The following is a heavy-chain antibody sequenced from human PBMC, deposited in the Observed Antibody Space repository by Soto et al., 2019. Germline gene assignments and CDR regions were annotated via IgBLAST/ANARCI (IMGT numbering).Heavy chain of an antibody. CDR1: GFTFRDYA. Sequence: GGSLRLSCVASGFTFRDYAMTWVRQAPGKGLEWVATISATGGNIGYTDSLKGRFTISRDNSKNTLYLQLNGLTSDDTAVHYCAKMAGGLGYFDLWGRGTLVTVSS. CDR2: ISATGGNI. V-gene: IGHV3-23*01. D-gene: IGHD3-16*01. CDR3: AKMAGGLGYFDL. J-gene: IGHJ2*01.